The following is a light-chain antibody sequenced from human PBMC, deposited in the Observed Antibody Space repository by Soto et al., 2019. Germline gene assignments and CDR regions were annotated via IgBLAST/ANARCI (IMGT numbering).Light chain of an antibody. CDR2: GAS. V-gene: IGKV3-15*01. CDR3: QQRNDGPPP. Sequence: EIDRTQAPYAQSVALGERRTITNRASQSVTSNLAWYQQKPGKAPRLLIYGASTRATGLPARFSGSGSGTDFPLTINGLQLQAFAAYYSQQRNDGPPPSAPGTKVDIK. J-gene: IGKJ1*01. CDR1: QSVTSN.